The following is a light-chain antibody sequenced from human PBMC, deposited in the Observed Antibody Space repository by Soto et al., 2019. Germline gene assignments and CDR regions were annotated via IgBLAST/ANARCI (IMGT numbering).Light chain of an antibody. Sequence: QSVLTQPPSVSGAPGQRVTISCTGSSSNIGAGYDVHWYQQLPGTAPKPLIYGNSNRPSGVPDRFSGSTSGTSASLAITGLQAEDEADYYCPSYDSSLSGSVFGGGTKLTVL. V-gene: IGLV1-40*01. J-gene: IGLJ2*01. CDR3: PSYDSSLSGSV. CDR1: SSNIGAGYD. CDR2: GNS.